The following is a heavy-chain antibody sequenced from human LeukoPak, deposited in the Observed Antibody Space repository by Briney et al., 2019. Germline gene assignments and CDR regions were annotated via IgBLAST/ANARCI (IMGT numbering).Heavy chain of an antibody. CDR3: ARDPGAYCGGDCYSSGFDP. D-gene: IGHD2-21*02. CDR2: IWYDGSNK. CDR1: GFTFSSYA. J-gene: IGHJ5*02. V-gene: IGHV3-33*08. Sequence: GSLRLSCAASGFTFSSYAMSWVRQAPGKGLEWVAVIWYDGSNKYYADSVKGRFTISRDNSKNTLYLQMNSLRAEDTAVYYCARDPGAYCGGDCYSSGFDPWGQGTLVTVSS.